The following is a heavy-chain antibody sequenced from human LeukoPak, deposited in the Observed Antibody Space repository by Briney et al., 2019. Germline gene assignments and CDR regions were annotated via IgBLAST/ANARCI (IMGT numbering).Heavy chain of an antibody. D-gene: IGHD6-13*01. J-gene: IGHJ4*02. CDR1: GFTFSSYE. CDR3: ARGGYSSSWYY. Sequence: PGGSLRLSCAASGFTFSSYEMNWVRQAPGKGLEWVSYISSSCSTIYYADSVKGRFTISRDNAKNSLYLQMNSLRAEDTAVYYCARGGYSSSWYYWGQGTLVTVSS. V-gene: IGHV3-48*03. CDR2: ISSSCSTI.